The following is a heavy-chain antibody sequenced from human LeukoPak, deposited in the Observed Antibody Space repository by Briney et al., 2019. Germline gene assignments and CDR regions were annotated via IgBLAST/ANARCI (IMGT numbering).Heavy chain of an antibody. CDR3: ARGRRFSDY. CDR1: GGSFSGYY. J-gene: IGHJ4*02. Sequence: MSSETLSLTCAVYGGSFSGYYWSWIRQPPGKGLEWIGEINHSGSTNYNPSLKSRVTISVDTSKNQFSLKLSSVTAADTAVYYCARGRRFSDYWGQGTLVTVSS. CDR2: INHSGST. V-gene: IGHV4-34*01. D-gene: IGHD3-3*01.